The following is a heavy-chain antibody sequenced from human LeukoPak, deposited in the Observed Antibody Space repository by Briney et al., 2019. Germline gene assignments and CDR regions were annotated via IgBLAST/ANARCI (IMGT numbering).Heavy chain of an antibody. CDR1: GFTFSSYW. J-gene: IGHJ4*02. D-gene: IGHD6-19*01. V-gene: IGHV3-74*01. CDR2: VNSDGSGT. CDR3: ARGASSAWYQNFDY. Sequence: GALRLSCAASGFTFSSYWVHWVHQAPGKGLVWVSHVNSDGSGTSYADSVKGRFTISRDNAKNTLYLQMNSLRAEDTAVYYCARGASSAWYQNFDYWGQGSLVTVSS.